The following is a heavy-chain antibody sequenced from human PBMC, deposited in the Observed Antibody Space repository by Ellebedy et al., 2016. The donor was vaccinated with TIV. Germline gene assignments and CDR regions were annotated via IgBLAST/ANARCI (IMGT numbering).Heavy chain of an antibody. CDR2: IATDGVTA. V-gene: IGHV3-74*01. J-gene: IGHJ5*02. Sequence: GGSLRLXXAASGFSFSDFWMYWVRQAPGKGLEWVSRIATDGVTATYADSVKGRFTISRDNAKNTLYLQMNSLRVEDTAVYYCVYYHSWGQGTLVTVS. CDR1: GFSFSDFW. D-gene: IGHD3-16*01. CDR3: VYYHS.